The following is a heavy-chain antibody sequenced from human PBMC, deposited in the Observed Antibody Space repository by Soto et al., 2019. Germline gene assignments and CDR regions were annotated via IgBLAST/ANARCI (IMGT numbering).Heavy chain of an antibody. CDR1: GGSISGYY. CDR3: ARHIYGDYDC. J-gene: IGHJ4*02. D-gene: IGHD4-17*01. V-gene: IGHV4-59*08. CDR2: IYYSGST. Sequence: SETLSLTCTVSGGSISGYYWSWIRQPPGKGLEWIGYIYYSGSTNYNPSLKSRVTISVDTSKNQFSLKLSSVTAADTAVYYCARHIYGDYDCWGQGTLVTVSS.